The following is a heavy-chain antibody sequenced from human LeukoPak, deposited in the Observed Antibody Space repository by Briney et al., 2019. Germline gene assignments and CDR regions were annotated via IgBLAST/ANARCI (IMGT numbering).Heavy chain of an antibody. CDR2: INHSGST. D-gene: IGHD3-22*01. J-gene: IGHJ4*02. CDR3: ARHGYLSAN. CDR1: GGSFSGYY. V-gene: IGHV4-34*01. Sequence: PSETLSLACAVYGGSFSGYYWSWIRQPPGKGLEWIGEINHSGSTNYNPSLKSRVTISVDTSKNQFSLKLSSVTAADTAVYYCARHGYLSANWGQGTLVTVSS.